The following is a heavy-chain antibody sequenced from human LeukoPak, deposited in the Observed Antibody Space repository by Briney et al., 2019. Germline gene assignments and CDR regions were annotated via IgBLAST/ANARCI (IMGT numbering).Heavy chain of an antibody. D-gene: IGHD4-17*01. V-gene: IGHV3-48*04. CDR2: ISSSSSTI. Sequence: GGSLRLSCVASGFTFSNAWMSWVRQAPGKGLEWVSYISSSSSTIYYADSVKGRFTISRDNAKNSLYLQMNSLRAEDTAVYYCARGGTVNGMDVWGQGTTVTVSS. CDR3: ARGGTVNGMDV. J-gene: IGHJ6*02. CDR1: GFTFSNAW.